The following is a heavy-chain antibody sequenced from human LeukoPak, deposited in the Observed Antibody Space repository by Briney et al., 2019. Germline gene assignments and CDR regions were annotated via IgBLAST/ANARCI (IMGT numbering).Heavy chain of an antibody. CDR2: IYYSGST. CDR1: GGSISSSSYY. Sequence: NPSETLPLTCTVSGGSISSSSYYWGWIRQPPGKGLEWIGSIYYSGSTYYNPSLKSRVTISVDTSKNQLSLKLSSVTAADTAVYYCDLYCGGDCSHAFDIWGQGTMVTVSS. D-gene: IGHD2-21*02. V-gene: IGHV4-39*01. J-gene: IGHJ3*02. CDR3: DLYCGGDCSHAFDI.